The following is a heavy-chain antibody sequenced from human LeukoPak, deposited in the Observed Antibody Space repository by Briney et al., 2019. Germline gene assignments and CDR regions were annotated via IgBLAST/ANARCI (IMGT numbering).Heavy chain of an antibody. CDR3: ARWGAQQLPFDY. Sequence: GGSLRLSCAASGFTFSSYSMNWVRQAPGKGLEWVSSISSSSSYIYYADSVKGRFTISRDNAKNSPYLQMNSLRAEDTAVYYCARWGAQQLPFDYWGQGTLVTVSS. V-gene: IGHV3-21*01. CDR1: GFTFSSYS. CDR2: ISSSSSYI. D-gene: IGHD6-13*01. J-gene: IGHJ4*02.